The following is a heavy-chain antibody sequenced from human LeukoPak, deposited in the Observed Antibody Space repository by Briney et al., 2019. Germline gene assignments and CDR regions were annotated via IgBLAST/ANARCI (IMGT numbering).Heavy chain of an antibody. CDR3: ARAYGSRQH. J-gene: IGHJ1*01. Sequence: PSETLSLTXAVYGGSFSGYYWSWIRQPPGKGLEWIGEFNHNGSTNYNPSLKSRVTISVDTSKDQFSLKLRSVTAADTAVYYCARAYGSRQHWGQGTLVAVSS. D-gene: IGHD6-13*01. V-gene: IGHV4-34*01. CDR2: FNHNGST. CDR1: GGSFSGYY.